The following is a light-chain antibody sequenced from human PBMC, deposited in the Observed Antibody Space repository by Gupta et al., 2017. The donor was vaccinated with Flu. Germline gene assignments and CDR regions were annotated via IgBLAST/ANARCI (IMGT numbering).Light chain of an antibody. V-gene: IGLV8-61*01. CDR2: STN. Sequence: QTVVTQEPSFSVSPGGTVTLSCGLSSGSVSTSYYPSWYQQTPGQAPRTIIYSTNTRSSGVPDRFSGSILGNKAALTITGAQADDESDYYCVLYMGSGIWVFGGGTKLTGL. CDR3: VLYMGSGIWV. CDR1: SGSVSTSYY. J-gene: IGLJ3*02.